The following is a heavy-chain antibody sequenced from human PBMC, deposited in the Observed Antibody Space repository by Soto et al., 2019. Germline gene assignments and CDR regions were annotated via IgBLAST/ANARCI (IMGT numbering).Heavy chain of an antibody. CDR3: ARVAQYSSGWTPFDY. CDR2: VYYSGNT. V-gene: IGHV4-39*01. D-gene: IGHD6-19*01. J-gene: IGHJ4*02. Sequence: KTSETLSLTCTVSGGSISSSSYNWDWIRQPPGKGLEWIGSVYYSGNTYYNPSLTGRVTISADMSKNQFSLRLSSVTAADTAVYYCARVAQYSSGWTPFDYWGQGTLVTVSS. CDR1: GGSISSSSYN.